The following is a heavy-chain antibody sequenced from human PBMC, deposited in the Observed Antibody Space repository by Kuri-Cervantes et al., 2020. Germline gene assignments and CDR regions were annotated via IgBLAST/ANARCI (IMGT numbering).Heavy chain of an antibody. CDR3: AKIAVIALWCFDY. D-gene: IGHD2-21*01. V-gene: IGHV3-23*01. J-gene: IGHJ4*02. Sequence: GGSLRLSCAASGFTFNSNGMSWVRQAPGKGLEWVSSVSASGGLTYYTDSVKGGFTISRDNSKNTLYLQMNSLRAEDTALYYCAKIAVIALWCFDYWGQGALVTVSS. CDR1: GFTFNSNG. CDR2: VSASGGLT.